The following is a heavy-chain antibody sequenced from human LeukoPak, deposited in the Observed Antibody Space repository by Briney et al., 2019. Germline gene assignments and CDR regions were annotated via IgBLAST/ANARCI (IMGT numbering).Heavy chain of an antibody. V-gene: IGHV3-74*01. J-gene: IGHJ4*02. Sequence: GGSVRLSCAASGYTFSGYWMPWVRQAPGKGLVWVSRINSDGSSTSYADSVKGRFTISRDNAKNTLYLQMNSLRAEDTAVYYCARLDSSSDYWGQGTLVTVSS. D-gene: IGHD6-6*01. CDR3: ARLDSSSDY. CDR2: INSDGSST. CDR1: GYTFSGYW.